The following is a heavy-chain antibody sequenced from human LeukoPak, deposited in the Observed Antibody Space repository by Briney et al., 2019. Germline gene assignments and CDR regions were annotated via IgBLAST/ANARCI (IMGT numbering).Heavy chain of an antibody. Sequence: PSETPSLTCAVSGASFSTYYWSWIRQSPEKGLEWIGEVNHSGYTNYNPSLKSRVTISVDTSRNQFSLKLNSVTAADTAVYYCARQLCGSDYWGQGTLVTVSS. CDR2: VNHSGYT. J-gene: IGHJ4*02. V-gene: IGHV4-34*01. D-gene: IGHD1-1*01. CDR3: ARQLCGSDY. CDR1: GASFSTYY.